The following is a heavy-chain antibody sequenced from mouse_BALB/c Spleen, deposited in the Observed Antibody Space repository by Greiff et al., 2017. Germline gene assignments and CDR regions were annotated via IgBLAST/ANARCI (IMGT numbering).Heavy chain of an antibody. CDR3: NYYSYFDY. Sequence: VQLQQSGAELVRPGASVKLSCTASGFNFKNYYMHWVKQRPEQGLEWIGWIDPENGDTEYAPKFQGKATMTADTSSNTAYLQLSSLTSEDTAVYYCNYYSYFDYWGQGTTLTVSS. D-gene: IGHD1-1*01. CDR2: IDPENGDT. J-gene: IGHJ2*01. V-gene: IGHV14-4*02. CDR1: GFNFKNYY.